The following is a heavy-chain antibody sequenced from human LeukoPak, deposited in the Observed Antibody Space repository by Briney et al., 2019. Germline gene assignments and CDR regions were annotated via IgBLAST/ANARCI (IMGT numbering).Heavy chain of an antibody. V-gene: IGHV4-59*01. J-gene: IGHJ4*02. CDR1: SGSISSYY. CDR2: IYYSGST. D-gene: IGHD3-22*01. Sequence: PSETLSLTCTVSSGSISSYYWNWIRQPPGKGLEWIGYIYYSGSTSYSPSLKSRVTISVDTSENQFSLNLGSVTAADTAVYYCARALGSSGSPGYWGQGTLVTVSS. CDR3: ARALGSSGSPGY.